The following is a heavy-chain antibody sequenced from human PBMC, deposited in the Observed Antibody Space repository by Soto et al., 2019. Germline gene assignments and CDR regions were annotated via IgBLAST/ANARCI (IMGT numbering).Heavy chain of an antibody. CDR3: ARLVEMATISGYYFDY. V-gene: IGHV2-70*01. J-gene: IGHJ4*02. Sequence: SGPTLVNPTQTLTLTCTFSGFSLSTSGMCVSWIRQPPGKALEWLALIDWDDDKYYSTPLKTRLTISKDTSKNQVVLTMTNMDPVDTATYYCARLVEMATISGYYFDYWGQGTLVTVSS. CDR2: IDWDDDK. CDR1: GFSLSTSGMC. D-gene: IGHD5-12*01.